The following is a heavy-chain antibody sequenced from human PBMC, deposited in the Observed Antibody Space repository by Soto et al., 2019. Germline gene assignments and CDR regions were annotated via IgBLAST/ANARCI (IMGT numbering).Heavy chain of an antibody. CDR2: ISNGGGA. D-gene: IGHD3-3*01. V-gene: IGHV3-66*01. Sequence: EVQLVESGGGLVQPGGSLRLSCAASGFTVTNYFMTWVRQAPGKGLEWVSVISNGGGAYYADSVKGRFTIFRDNSENTLYRQMTALRAEDTGVYYCARDEFGGAYDFWHGGQGTLVTVSS. CDR1: GFTVTNYF. J-gene: IGHJ4*02. CDR3: ARDEFGGAYDFWH.